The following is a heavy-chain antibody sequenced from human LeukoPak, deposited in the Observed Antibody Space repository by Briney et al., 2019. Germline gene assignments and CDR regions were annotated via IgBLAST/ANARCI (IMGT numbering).Heavy chain of an antibody. V-gene: IGHV1-69*04. D-gene: IGHD5-18*01. CDR3: ARDSGYSYGYGYYYGMDV. CDR1: GGTFSSYA. Sequence: SVKVSCKASGGTFSSYAISWVRQAPGQGLEWMGRIIPILGIANYAQKFQGRVTITADKSTSTAYMELSSLRSEDTAVYYCARDSGYSYGYGYYYGMDVWGQGTTVTVSS. J-gene: IGHJ6*02. CDR2: IIPILGIA.